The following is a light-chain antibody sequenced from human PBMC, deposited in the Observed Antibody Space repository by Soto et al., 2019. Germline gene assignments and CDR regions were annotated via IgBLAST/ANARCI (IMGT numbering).Light chain of an antibody. Sequence: DTQMTQSPSTLSASVGDRVTITCRASQSISSWLAWYQQKPGKAPKLLIYDASSLESGVPSRFSGSGSGTEFTLTISSLQPDDFATYYCQQYNSYPTFGQGTKLEIK. CDR3: QQYNSYPT. V-gene: IGKV1-5*01. CDR2: DAS. J-gene: IGKJ2*01. CDR1: QSISSW.